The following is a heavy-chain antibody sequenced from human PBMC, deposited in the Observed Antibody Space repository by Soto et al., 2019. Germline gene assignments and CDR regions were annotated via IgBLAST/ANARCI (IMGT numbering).Heavy chain of an antibody. CDR1: GFTVSSYA. CDR3: ARPSWNHKGWFDP. V-gene: IGHV3-7*01. CDR2: IKGGGSET. Sequence: PGGSLRLSCAASGFTVSSYAMSWVRQAPGKGLEWVSSIKGGGSETYNVDAVKGRFTISRDNAKNSLYLEMSSLRAEDTAVYYCARPSWNHKGWFDPWGQGTLVTVSS. D-gene: IGHD1-1*01. J-gene: IGHJ5*02.